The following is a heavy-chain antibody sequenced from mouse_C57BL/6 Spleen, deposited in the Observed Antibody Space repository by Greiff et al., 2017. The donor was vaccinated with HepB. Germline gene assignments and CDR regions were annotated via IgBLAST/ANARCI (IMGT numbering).Heavy chain of an antibody. D-gene: IGHD4-1*02. CDR3: TLNWS. CDR2: IYPGDGDT. CDR1: GYAFSSYW. Sequence: QVQLQQSGAELVKPGASVKISCKASGYAFSSYWMNWVKQRPGKGLEWIGQIYPGDGDTNYNGKFKGKAKLTAVTSASTAYMELSSLTNEDSAVYYCTLNWSWGQGTTLTVSS. J-gene: IGHJ2*01. V-gene: IGHV1-80*01.